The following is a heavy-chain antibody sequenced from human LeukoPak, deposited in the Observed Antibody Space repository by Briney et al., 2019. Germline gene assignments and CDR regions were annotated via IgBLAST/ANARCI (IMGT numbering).Heavy chain of an antibody. CDR3: ARVLDLSERGLDAFDI. J-gene: IGHJ3*02. Sequence: PSETLSLTCTVSGGSISSYYWSWLRQPPGKGLEWIGYIYYSGSTNYNPSLKSRVTISVDTSKNQFSLKLSSATAADTAVYYCARVLDLSERGLDAFDIWGQGTMVTVSS. CDR1: GGSISSYY. V-gene: IGHV4-59*01. D-gene: IGHD3-16*01. CDR2: IYYSGST.